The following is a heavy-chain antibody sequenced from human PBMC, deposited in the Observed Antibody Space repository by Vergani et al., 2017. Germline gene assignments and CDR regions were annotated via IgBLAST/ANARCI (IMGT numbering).Heavy chain of an antibody. J-gene: IGHJ4*02. V-gene: IGHV4-30-2*01. Sequence: QLQLQESGSGLVKPSQTLSLTCAVSGGSISSGGYSWSWIRQPPGKGLEWIGYIYHSGSTYYNPSLKSRVTISVDRSKNQFSLKLSSVTAADTAVYYCARARRDYYDGSGYYSDYWGQGTLVTVSS. D-gene: IGHD3-22*01. CDR1: GGSISSGGYS. CDR2: IYHSGST. CDR3: ARARRDYYDGSGYYSDY.